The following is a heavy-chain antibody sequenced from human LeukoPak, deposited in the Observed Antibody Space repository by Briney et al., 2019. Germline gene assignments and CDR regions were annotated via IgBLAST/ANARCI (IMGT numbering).Heavy chain of an antibody. Sequence: GGSLRLSCVGSGFIFSNAWMSWVRQAPGKGLEWVGRIKSQTNGATTDYAAPVKDRFTISRDDSTNTVYLQINRLQTEDTAVYYCTTLAAAGSPGPDYWGQGTLDTVSS. CDR2: IKSQTNGATT. CDR3: TTLAAAGSPGPDY. V-gene: IGHV3-15*01. CDR1: GFIFSNAW. D-gene: IGHD6-25*01. J-gene: IGHJ4*02.